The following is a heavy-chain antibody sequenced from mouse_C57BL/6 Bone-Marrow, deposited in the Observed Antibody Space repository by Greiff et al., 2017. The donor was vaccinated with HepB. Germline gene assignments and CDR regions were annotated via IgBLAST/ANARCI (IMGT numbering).Heavy chain of an antibody. CDR1: GFTFSDYY. D-gene: IGHD1-1*02. CDR3: ARHCGNFDV. Sequence: EVKLMESGGGLVQPGGSLKLSCAASGFTFSDYYMYWVRQTPEKRLEWVAYISNGGGSTYYPDTVKGRFTISRDNAKNTLYLQMSRLKSEDTAMYYCARHCGNFDVWGTGTTVTVSS. CDR2: ISNGGGST. V-gene: IGHV5-12*01. J-gene: IGHJ1*03.